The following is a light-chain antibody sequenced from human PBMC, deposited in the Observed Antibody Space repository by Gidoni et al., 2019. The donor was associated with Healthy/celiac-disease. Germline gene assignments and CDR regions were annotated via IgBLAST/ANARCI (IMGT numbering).Light chain of an antibody. Sequence: DIQMTQSPSSLSASVGDRVTITCQASQDISNYLNWYQQKPGKAPKLLIYDASNLETGVPSRFSGSGSGPDFPFPISSLQPEDIATYYCQQYDTLPYSFXQXTKLEIK. CDR2: DAS. J-gene: IGKJ2*03. CDR3: QQYDTLPYS. V-gene: IGKV1-33*01. CDR1: QDISNY.